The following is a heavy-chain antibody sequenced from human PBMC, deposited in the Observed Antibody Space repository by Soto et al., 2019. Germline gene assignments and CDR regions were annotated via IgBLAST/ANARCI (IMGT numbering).Heavy chain of an antibody. Sequence: QVQLVQSGAEVKKPGASVKVSCKASGYTFTSYGISWVRQAPGQGLEWMGWISAYNGNTNYAQKLQGRVTMTTDTSTSTAYMELRSLRYDDTAVYYCATGEGVYDYVWGSDRDNGVYFQHWGQGTLVTVSS. CDR3: ATGEGVYDYVWGSDRDNGVYFQH. CDR2: ISAYNGNT. V-gene: IGHV1-18*01. D-gene: IGHD3-16*02. CDR1: GYTFTSYG. J-gene: IGHJ1*01.